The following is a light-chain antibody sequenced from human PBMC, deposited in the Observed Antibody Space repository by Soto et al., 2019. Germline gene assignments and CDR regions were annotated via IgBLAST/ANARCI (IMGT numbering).Light chain of an antibody. Sequence: DLQMTQSPSPLPASIGDRVTITCQASQDISNYLNWYQQKPGKAPELLIFDASHLNAGVPSRFSGSGSGTNFTFTISSLQPEDLATYHCQQYNSLPLTFGGGTKVEMK. CDR2: DAS. CDR3: QQYNSLPLT. V-gene: IGKV1-33*01. J-gene: IGKJ4*01. CDR1: QDISNY.